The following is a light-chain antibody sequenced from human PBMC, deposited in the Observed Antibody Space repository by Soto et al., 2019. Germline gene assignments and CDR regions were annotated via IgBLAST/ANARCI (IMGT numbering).Light chain of an antibody. J-gene: IGKJ1*01. CDR3: QQYNNWPPWT. CDR1: QSVSSN. Sequence: ERVMTQSPATLSVSPGERATLSCRASQSVSSNLAWYQQKPGQAPRLLIYGASIRATGIPARFSGSGSGTEFTLTISSLQSEDFAVYYCQQYNNWPPWTFGQGTKVDIK. V-gene: IGKV3-15*01. CDR2: GAS.